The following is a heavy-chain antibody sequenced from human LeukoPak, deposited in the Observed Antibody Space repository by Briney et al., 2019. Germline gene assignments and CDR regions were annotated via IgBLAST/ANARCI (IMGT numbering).Heavy chain of an antibody. Sequence: PSETQSLTCTVSGGSISGYYWIWIRQPPGKGLEYIGYIYYNGITNYNPSLRSRVTISVDTSKNQFSLRLSSVTAADTAVYYCARWDYDGSGYRKFDFWGQGTLVTVSS. CDR3: ARWDYDGSGYRKFDF. J-gene: IGHJ4*02. CDR1: GGSISGYY. D-gene: IGHD3-22*01. V-gene: IGHV4-59*08. CDR2: IYYNGIT.